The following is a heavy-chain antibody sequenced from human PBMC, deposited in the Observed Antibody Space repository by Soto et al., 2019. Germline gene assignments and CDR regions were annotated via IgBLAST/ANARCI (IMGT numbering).Heavy chain of an antibody. V-gene: IGHV5-10-1*01. CDR1: GYGYISYW. CDR3: ASLGGYYGTNYYYYGMDV. Sequence: PGEAVKSSCKGCGYGYISYWIGWLHQMPGKGLEWMGRIDPSDSYTNYSPSFQGHVTISADKSISTAYLQWSSLKASDTAMYYCASLGGYYGTNYYYYGMDVWGQGTTVTVS. CDR2: IDPSDSYT. J-gene: IGHJ6*02. D-gene: IGHD3-22*01.